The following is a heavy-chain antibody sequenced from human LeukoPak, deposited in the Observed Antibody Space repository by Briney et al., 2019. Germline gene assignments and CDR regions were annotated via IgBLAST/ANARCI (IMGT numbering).Heavy chain of an antibody. V-gene: IGHV3-21*01. CDR3: ARDIAAAGGDFDY. CDR1: GFTFSSYS. CDR2: ISSSSSYR. J-gene: IGHJ4*02. D-gene: IGHD6-13*01. Sequence: PGGSLRLSCAASGFTFSSYSMNWVRQAPGKGLEWVSSISSSSSYRYYADSVKGRFTISRDNDKNSLYLQMNSLRAEDTAVYYCARDIAAAGGDFDYWGQGTLVTVAS.